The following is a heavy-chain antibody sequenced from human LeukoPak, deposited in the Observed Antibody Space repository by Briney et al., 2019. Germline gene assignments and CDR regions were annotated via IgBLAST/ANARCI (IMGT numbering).Heavy chain of an antibody. D-gene: IGHD5-18*01. Sequence: GGSLRLSCTASGFTLGSHDMHWVRQIPGQGLEWVAAVSSGFHAFFADSVQGRFTVSKEDARNSLYLQMNSLRAGDTAVYYCVREARGYHYTYFDYWGQGTLVTVSS. J-gene: IGHJ4*02. CDR1: GFTLGSHD. V-gene: IGHV3-13*01. CDR2: VSSGFHA. CDR3: VREARGYHYTYFDY.